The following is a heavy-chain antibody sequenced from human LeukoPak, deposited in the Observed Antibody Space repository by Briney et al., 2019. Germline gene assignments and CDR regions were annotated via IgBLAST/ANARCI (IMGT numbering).Heavy chain of an antibody. D-gene: IGHD2/OR15-2a*01. CDR3: ARGRRMIQNAFDI. J-gene: IGHJ3*02. V-gene: IGHV1-69*06. Sequence: ASVKVSCKASAYSFTDYYIYWVRQAPGQGLEWMGGIIPIFGTANYAQKFQGRVTITADKSTSTAYMELSSLRSEDTAVYYCARGRRMIQNAFDIWGQGTMVTVSS. CDR1: AYSFTDYY. CDR2: IIPIFGTA.